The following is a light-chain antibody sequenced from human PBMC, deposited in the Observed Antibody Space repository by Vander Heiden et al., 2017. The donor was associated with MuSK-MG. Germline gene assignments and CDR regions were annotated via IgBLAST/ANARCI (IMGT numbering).Light chain of an antibody. CDR3: QQQVNNLPLT. J-gene: IGKJ4*01. CDR1: QSVLYNSNNY. Sequence: DIVMTQSPYTLALSLGDRATINCRSSQSVLYNSNNYLDWYKQKPGRPPRLLIYWASAREAGVPDRFNGSGYGKDFTLTISNRQADDVAVYYCQQQVNNLPLTFGGGTKVXIK. CDR2: WAS. V-gene: IGKV4-1*01.